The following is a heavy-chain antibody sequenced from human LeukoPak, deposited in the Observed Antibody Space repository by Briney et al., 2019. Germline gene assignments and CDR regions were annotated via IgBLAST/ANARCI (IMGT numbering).Heavy chain of an antibody. CDR1: GGSISSSSYY. D-gene: IGHD2-21*02. CDR3: ARAVLYCGGDCYSYAFDI. V-gene: IGHV4-39*07. CDR2: IYCSGST. J-gene: IGHJ3*02. Sequence: SETLSLTCTVSGGSISSSSYYWGWIRQPPGTGLEWIGSIYCSGSTYYNPSLKSRVTISVDTSKNQFSLKLSSVTAADTAVYYCARAVLYCGGDCYSYAFDIWGQGTMVTVSS.